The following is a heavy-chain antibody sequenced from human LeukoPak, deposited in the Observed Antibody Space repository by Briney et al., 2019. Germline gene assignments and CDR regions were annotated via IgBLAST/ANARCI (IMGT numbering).Heavy chain of an antibody. CDR2: ISYDGNNE. CDR3: AKDGSGSPDWFDP. Sequence: GGSLRLSCAASGFTFSSYAIHWIRQAPDKGLEWVAVISYDGNNEYYADCVKGRFTISRDNSKNTLYLQMNSLRAEDTAVYYCAKDGSGSPDWFDPWGQGTLVTVSS. J-gene: IGHJ5*02. D-gene: IGHD3-10*01. CDR1: GFTFSSYA. V-gene: IGHV3-30-3*01.